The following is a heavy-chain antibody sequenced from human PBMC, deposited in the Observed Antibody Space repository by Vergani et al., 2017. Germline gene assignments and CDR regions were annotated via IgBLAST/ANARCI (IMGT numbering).Heavy chain of an antibody. CDR2: ISSSGSTI. D-gene: IGHD7-27*01. CDR3: ASLGIAHYYYGMDV. Sequence: EVQLVESGGGLVQPGGSLRLSCAASGFTFSSYEMNWVRQAPGKGLEWVSYISSSGSTIYYADSVKGRFTISRDNAKNSLYLQMNSLRAEDTAVYYCASLGIAHYYYGMDVWGQGTTVTVSS. CDR1: GFTFSSYE. J-gene: IGHJ6*02. V-gene: IGHV3-48*03.